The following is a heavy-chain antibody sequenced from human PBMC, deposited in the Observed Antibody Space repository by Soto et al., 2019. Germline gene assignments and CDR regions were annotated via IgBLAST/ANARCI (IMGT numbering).Heavy chain of an antibody. Sequence: PGESLKISCQGSGYSFTSYWISWVRQMPGKGLEWMGRIDPSDSYTNYSPSFQGHVTISADKSISTAYLQWSSLKASDTAMYYCARGEMATGRVDYWGQGTLVTVSS. J-gene: IGHJ4*02. CDR2: IDPSDSYT. V-gene: IGHV5-10-1*01. D-gene: IGHD5-12*01. CDR3: ARGEMATGRVDY. CDR1: GYSFTSYW.